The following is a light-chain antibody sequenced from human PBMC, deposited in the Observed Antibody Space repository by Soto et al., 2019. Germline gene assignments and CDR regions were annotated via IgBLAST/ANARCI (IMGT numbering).Light chain of an antibody. J-gene: IGKJ4*01. CDR2: DAS. Sequence: EIVLTQSPATLSLSPGERATLSCRASQSVSSSLAWYQQKPGQAPRLLIYDASNRATGIPARCSGSGSGTDFTLTISSLEPEDFAVYYCQQRSNWPPLTFGGGTKVEIK. V-gene: IGKV3-11*01. CDR3: QQRSNWPPLT. CDR1: QSVSSS.